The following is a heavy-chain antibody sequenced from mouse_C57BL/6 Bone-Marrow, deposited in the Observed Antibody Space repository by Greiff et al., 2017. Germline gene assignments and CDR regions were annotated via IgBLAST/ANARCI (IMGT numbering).Heavy chain of an antibody. V-gene: IGHV14-4*01. J-gene: IGHJ2*01. D-gene: IGHD1-1*01. CDR1: GFNIKDDY. CDR3: TTFTVH. CDR2: IDPENGDT. Sequence: DVHLVESGAELVRPGASVKLSCTASGFNIKDDYMHWVKQRPEQGLEWIGWIDPENGDTEYASKFQGKATITADTSSNTAYLQLSSLTSEDTAVYYCTTFTVHWGQGTTLTVSS.